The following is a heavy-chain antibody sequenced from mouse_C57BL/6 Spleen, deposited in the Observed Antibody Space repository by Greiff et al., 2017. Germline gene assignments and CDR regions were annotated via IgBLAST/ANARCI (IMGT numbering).Heavy chain of an antibody. D-gene: IGHD1-1*01. V-gene: IGHV1-72*01. Sequence: QQSCKASGYTFTSYWMHWVKQRPGRGLEWIGRIDPNSGGTKYNEKFKSKATLTVDKPSSTAYMQLSSLTSEDSAVYYCARRGYYGSSPYWYFDVWGTGTTVTVSS. CDR1: GYTFTSYW. CDR2: IDPNSGGT. J-gene: IGHJ1*03. CDR3: ARRGYYGSSPYWYFDV.